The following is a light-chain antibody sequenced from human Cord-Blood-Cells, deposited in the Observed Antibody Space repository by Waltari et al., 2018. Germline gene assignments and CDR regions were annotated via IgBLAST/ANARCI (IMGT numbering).Light chain of an antibody. CDR3: QQSYSTPLPT. J-gene: IGKJ1*01. CDR2: AAS. Sequence: DIQMTQSPSSLSASVGDRVTITCRASQSISSYLNWYQQKPGKAPKHLIYAASSLQSGVPSRFSGSGSGTDFTLTISSLQPEDFATDYCQQSYSTPLPTFGQGTKVEIK. V-gene: IGKV1-39*01. CDR1: QSISSY.